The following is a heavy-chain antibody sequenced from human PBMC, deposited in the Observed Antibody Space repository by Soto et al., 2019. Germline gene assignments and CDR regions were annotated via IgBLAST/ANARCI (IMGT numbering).Heavy chain of an antibody. CDR1: GFTFNNYG. Sequence: PGGSLRRSCAVSGFTFNNYGINWVRQAPGKGLEWVSSVSKSDYTYYSDSVKGRFTISRDNAKNSVSLQMDTLRAEDTAVYYCAREDSIIIPAVSDFWGQGALVTVSS. CDR2: VSKSDYT. CDR3: AREDSIIIPAVSDF. D-gene: IGHD2-2*01. V-gene: IGHV3-21*01. J-gene: IGHJ4*02.